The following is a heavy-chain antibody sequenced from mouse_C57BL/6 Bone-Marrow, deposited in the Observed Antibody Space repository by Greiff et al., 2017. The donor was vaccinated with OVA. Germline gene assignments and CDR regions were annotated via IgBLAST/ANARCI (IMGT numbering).Heavy chain of an antibody. CDR3: ARSKDEGEGWAMDY. CDR1: GYTFTSYW. V-gene: IGHV1-52*01. CDR2: IDPSDSET. Sequence: VQLQQPGAELVRPGSSVKLSCKASGYTFTSYWMHWVKQRPIQGLEWIGNIDPSDSETHYNQKFKDKATLTVDKSSSTAYMQLSSLTAEDSAVDDCARSKDEGEGWAMDYWGQGTSVTVSS. J-gene: IGHJ4*01. D-gene: IGHD1-1*02.